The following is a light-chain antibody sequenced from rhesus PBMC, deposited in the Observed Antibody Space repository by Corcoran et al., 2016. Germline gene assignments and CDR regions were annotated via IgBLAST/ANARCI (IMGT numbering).Light chain of an antibody. Sequence: DIQLTQSPSSLSASVGDRVTITCRASQGISSYLAWYQQKSGKAPKLLIYHASNLQSGVPSRFSGSGSGTEFTLPISSLQPEDFATYYCQQRNSYPLTFGGGTKVEIK. CDR1: QGISSY. CDR2: HAS. CDR3: QQRNSYPLT. J-gene: IGKJ4*01. V-gene: IGKV1-38*01.